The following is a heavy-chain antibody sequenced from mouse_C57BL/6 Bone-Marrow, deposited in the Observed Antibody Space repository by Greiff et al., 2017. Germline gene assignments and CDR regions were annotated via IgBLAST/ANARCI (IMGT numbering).Heavy chain of an antibody. CDR3: ATTSLYYGRGDDGFAY. J-gene: IGHJ3*01. V-gene: IGHV1-80*01. CDR2: IYPGDGDT. CDR1: GYAFSSYW. Sequence: QVQLQQSGAELVKPGASVKISCKASGYAFSSYWMNWVKQRPGKGLEWIGQIYPGDGDTNYNGQFKGKATLTADKSSSTAYMQLSSLTSEDSAVYFCATTSLYYGRGDDGFAYWGQGTLVTVSA. D-gene: IGHD1-1*01.